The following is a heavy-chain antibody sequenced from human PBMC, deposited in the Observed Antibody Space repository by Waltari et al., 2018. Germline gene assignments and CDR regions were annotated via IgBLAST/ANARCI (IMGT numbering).Heavy chain of an antibody. Sequence: QVQLQQWGAGLLKPSETLSLTCAVYGGSFSGYYWSWIRQPPGKGLEWIGEINHSGSTNYNPSLKRRVTISVDTSKNQFSLKLSSVTAADTAVYYCARVSYDYVWGSYRYPKYYFDYWGQGTLVTVSS. J-gene: IGHJ4*02. D-gene: IGHD3-16*02. CDR2: INHSGST. CDR3: ARVSYDYVWGSYRYPKYYFDY. CDR1: GGSFSGYY. V-gene: IGHV4-34*01.